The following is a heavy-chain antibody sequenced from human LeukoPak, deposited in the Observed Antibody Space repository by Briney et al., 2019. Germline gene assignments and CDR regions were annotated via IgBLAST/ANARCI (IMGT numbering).Heavy chain of an antibody. D-gene: IGHD1-26*01. CDR3: AKDMFPRGGTLYYMDV. CDR2: ISWNSGTI. J-gene: IGHJ6*03. V-gene: IGHV3-9*01. CDR1: GFTFDDYA. Sequence: PGRSLRLSCAASGFTFDDYAMHWVRQAPGKGLEWVSGISWNSGTIGYADSVKGRSTISRDNAKNSLYLQMNSLRAEDSALYYCAKDMFPRGGTLYYMDVWGKGTTVTISS.